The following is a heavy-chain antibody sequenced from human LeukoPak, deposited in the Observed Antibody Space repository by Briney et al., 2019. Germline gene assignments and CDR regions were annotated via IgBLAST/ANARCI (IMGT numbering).Heavy chain of an antibody. V-gene: IGHV3-66*01. CDR1: GFTVSSNY. J-gene: IGHJ4*02. CDR2: IYSGGST. D-gene: IGHD3-22*01. Sequence: PVGSLRLSCAASGFTVSSNYMSWVRQAPGKGLEWVSVIYSGGSTYYADSVKGRFTISRDNSKNTLYLQMNSLRAEDTAVYYCASGYYYDSSGYDPLLYWGQGTLVTVSS. CDR3: ASGYYYDSSGYDPLLY.